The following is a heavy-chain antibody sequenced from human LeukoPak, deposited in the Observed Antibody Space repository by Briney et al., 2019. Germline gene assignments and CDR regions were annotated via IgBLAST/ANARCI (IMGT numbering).Heavy chain of an antibody. D-gene: IGHD3-3*01. Sequence: ASVKVSCKASGYTFTSYGISWVRQAPGQGLEWMGWMSAYNGNTNYAQNLQGRVTMTTDTSTSTAYRELRSLRCDETAVYYCARVVALRDFWSGYYMGDFDYWGQGTLVTVSS. CDR1: GYTFTSYG. V-gene: IGHV1-18*01. CDR3: ARVVALRDFWSGYYMGDFDY. CDR2: MSAYNGNT. J-gene: IGHJ4*02.